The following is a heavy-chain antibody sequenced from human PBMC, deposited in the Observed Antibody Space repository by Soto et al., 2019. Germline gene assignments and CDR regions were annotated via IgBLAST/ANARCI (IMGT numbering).Heavy chain of an antibody. CDR1: GGSFTSNNW. CDR2: IYRTGST. J-gene: IGHJ4*02. D-gene: IGHD1-7*01. Sequence: SETLSLTCAVSGGSFTSNNWWTWVRQPPGQGLEWIGEIYRTGSTDYNPSLKSRVTISLDKSENQFSLKVTSLTAADTAVYYCASRNPGTSVDYWGQGTLVTVSS. V-gene: IGHV4-4*02. CDR3: ASRNPGTSVDY.